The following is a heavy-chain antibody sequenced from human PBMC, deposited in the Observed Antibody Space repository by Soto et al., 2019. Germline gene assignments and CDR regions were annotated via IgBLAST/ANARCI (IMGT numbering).Heavy chain of an antibody. CDR2: IDSDASGT. D-gene: IGHD6-13*01. CDR1: GFTFSTYW. CDR3: GRGSRWSSSWYAALDC. J-gene: IGHJ4*02. Sequence: EVQLVESGGGLVQPGGSLRLSCAVSGFTFSTYWMHWVRQAPGKGLVWVSRIDSDASGTNYADSVKGRFTIFRDNAQNNLYLQMHSVRDEETAVYYCGRGSRWSSSWYAALDCWGQGTLVTVSS. V-gene: IGHV3-74*01.